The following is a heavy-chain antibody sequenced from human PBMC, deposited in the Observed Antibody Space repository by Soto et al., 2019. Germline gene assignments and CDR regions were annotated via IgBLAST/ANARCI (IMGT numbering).Heavy chain of an antibody. CDR3: ARDLSLVSSPRQNWYSL. V-gene: IGHV1-46*01. J-gene: IGHJ4*02. CDR2: INPSGGST. D-gene: IGHD2-15*01. CDR1: GYTFTSYY. Sequence: GASVKVSCKASGYTFTSYYMHWVRQAPGQGLEWMGIINPSGGSTSYAQKFQGRVTMTRDTSTSTVYMELSSLRSEDTAVYYCARDLSLVSSPRQNWYSLWGQGTLDPVSA.